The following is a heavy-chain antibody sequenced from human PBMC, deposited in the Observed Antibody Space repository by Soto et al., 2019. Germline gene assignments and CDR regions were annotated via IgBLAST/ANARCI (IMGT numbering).Heavy chain of an antibody. CDR1: GFTVSSNY. V-gene: IGHV3-66*01. Sequence: GGSLRLSCAASGFTVSSNYMSWVRQAPGKGLEWVSVIYSGGSTYYADSVKGRFTISRDNSKNTLYLQMNSLRAEDTAVYYCARYHCSGGSCYPENFDYWGQGTLVTVSS. D-gene: IGHD2-15*01. CDR3: ARYHCSGGSCYPENFDY. J-gene: IGHJ4*02. CDR2: IYSGGST.